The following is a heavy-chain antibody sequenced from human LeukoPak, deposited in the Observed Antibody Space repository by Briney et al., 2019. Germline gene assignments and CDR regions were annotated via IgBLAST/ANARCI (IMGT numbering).Heavy chain of an antibody. V-gene: IGHV3-74*01. CDR3: ARGALWFGEYYIDY. D-gene: IGHD3-10*01. Sequence: GGSLRLSCAASGFTFSSYWMHWVRQAPGKGLVWVSRINSDGSSTSYADSVKGRFTISRDNAKNTLYLQMNSLRAEDTAVYYCARGALWFGEYYIDYWGQGTLVTVSS. J-gene: IGHJ4*02. CDR1: GFTFSSYW. CDR2: INSDGSST.